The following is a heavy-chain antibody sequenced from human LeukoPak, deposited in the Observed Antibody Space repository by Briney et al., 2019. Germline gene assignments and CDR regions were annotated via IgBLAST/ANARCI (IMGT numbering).Heavy chain of an antibody. J-gene: IGHJ4*02. CDR2: ISDYNGNT. V-gene: IGHV1-18*01. CDR3: ARDVDIGYCSSTSCRHFDY. D-gene: IGHD2-2*01. Sequence: ASVKVSCNASGYTLTTYAMNWVRQAPGQGLEWLGWISDYNGNTNYAQKPQGRVTMTTDTSTSTDYMELRSLRSDDTAVYYCARDVDIGYCSSTSCRHFDYWGQGTLVTVSS. CDR1: GYTLTTYA.